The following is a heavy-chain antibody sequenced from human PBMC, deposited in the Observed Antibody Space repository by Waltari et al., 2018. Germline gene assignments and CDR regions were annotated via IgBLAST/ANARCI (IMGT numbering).Heavy chain of an antibody. CDR3: ARDREVIGAYYDSSGPGGYFDL. CDR1: GFTFSSYS. J-gene: IGHJ2*01. Sequence: EVQLVESGGGLVQPGGSLRLSCAASGFTFSSYSMNWVRQATGKGREWVSYISSSSSTIYYADSVKGRFTISRDNAKNSLYLQMNSLRAEDTAVYYCARDREVIGAYYDSSGPGGYFDLWGRGTLVTVSS. V-gene: IGHV3-48*04. D-gene: IGHD3-22*01. CDR2: ISSSSSTI.